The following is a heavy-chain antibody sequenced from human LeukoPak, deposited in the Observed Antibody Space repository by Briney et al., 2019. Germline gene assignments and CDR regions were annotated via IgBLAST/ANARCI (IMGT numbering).Heavy chain of an antibody. Sequence: SQTLSLTCTVSGGSISSGDYYWSWIRQPPGKGLEWIEYIYYSGSTYYNPSLKSRVTISVDTSKNQFSLKLSSVTAADTAVYYCLGYCSSTSCSYYDYWGQGTLVTVSS. V-gene: IGHV4-30-4*01. J-gene: IGHJ4*02. CDR2: IYYSGST. CDR3: LGYCSSTSCSYYDY. CDR1: GGSISSGDYY. D-gene: IGHD2-2*01.